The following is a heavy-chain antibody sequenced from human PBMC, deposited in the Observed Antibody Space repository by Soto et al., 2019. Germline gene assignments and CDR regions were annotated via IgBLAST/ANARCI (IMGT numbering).Heavy chain of an antibody. V-gene: IGHV4-30-4*01. CDR1: GGSISSGDYY. J-gene: IGHJ4*02. CDR3: ARDGWFGEGYFDY. D-gene: IGHD3-10*01. Sequence: PSETLSLTCTVSGGSISSGDYYWSWIRQPPGKGLEWIGYIYYSGSTYYNPSLKSRVIISVDTSKNQFSLKLSSVTAADTAVYYCARDGWFGEGYFDYCGQGTMVTVYS. CDR2: IYYSGST.